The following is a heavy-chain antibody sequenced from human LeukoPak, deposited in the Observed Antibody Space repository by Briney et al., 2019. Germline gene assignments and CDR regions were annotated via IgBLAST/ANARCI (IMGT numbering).Heavy chain of an antibody. V-gene: IGHV1-18*01. CDR3: AKVELRYFDWFVDY. D-gene: IGHD3-9*01. CDR1: GYTFTSYG. J-gene: IGHJ4*02. Sequence: ASVKVSCKASGYTFTSYGISWVRQAPGQGLEWMGWISAYNGNTNYAQKLQGRVTMTTDTSTSTAYMELRSLRSDDTAVYYCAKVELRYFDWFVDYWGQGTLVTVSS. CDR2: ISAYNGNT.